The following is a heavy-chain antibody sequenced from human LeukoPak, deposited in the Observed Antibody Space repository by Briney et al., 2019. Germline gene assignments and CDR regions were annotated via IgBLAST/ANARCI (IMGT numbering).Heavy chain of an antibody. V-gene: IGHV4-39*01. J-gene: IGHJ4*02. D-gene: IGHD6-19*01. CDR1: GGSISRSSSY. Sequence: SETLSLTCTVSGGSISRSSSYWGWIRQPPGKGLEWIGSIYYSGSTYYNPSLKSRVTISVDTSKNQFSLKLSSVSAADTAVYYCARHQKNSSGWYGNFDYWGQGTLVTVSS. CDR2: IYYSGST. CDR3: ARHQKNSSGWYGNFDY.